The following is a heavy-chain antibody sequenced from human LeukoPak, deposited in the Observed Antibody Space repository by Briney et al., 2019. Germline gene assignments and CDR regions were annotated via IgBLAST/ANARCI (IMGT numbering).Heavy chain of an antibody. J-gene: IGHJ6*03. CDR3: VRDFEVPAAAPDYYYFYYMDV. Sequence: PGGSLRLSCAVSGFTFSVYGVNWVRQAPGKGLEWLSHISSGGTTIYYADSVKGRFTVSRDNVENSLFLQMNSLRVDDTAVYYCVRDFEVPAAAPDYYYFYYMDVWGTGTTVTVSS. CDR1: GFTFSVYG. CDR2: ISSGGTTI. D-gene: IGHD2-2*01. V-gene: IGHV3-48*04.